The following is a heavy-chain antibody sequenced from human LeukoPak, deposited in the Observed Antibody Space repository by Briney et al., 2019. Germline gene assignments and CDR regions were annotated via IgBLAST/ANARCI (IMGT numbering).Heavy chain of an antibody. D-gene: IGHD1-1*01. CDR3: ARGKQNAVDY. V-gene: IGHV4-4*07. CDR1: SGSISGSYY. Sequence: PSETLSLTCTVSSGSISGSYYWSWIRQPAGKGLEWIGRIYASGSTNYDPSLKSRVTISVDKSNNQFSLMVISVTAADTAVYYCARGKQNAVDYWGQGILVTVSS. CDR2: IYASGST. J-gene: IGHJ4*02.